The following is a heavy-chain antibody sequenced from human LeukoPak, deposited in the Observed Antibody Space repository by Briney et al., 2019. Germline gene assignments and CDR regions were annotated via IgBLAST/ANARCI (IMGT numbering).Heavy chain of an antibody. CDR3: ARGRTSIAARRATQNWFDP. D-gene: IGHD6-6*01. V-gene: IGHV1-8*03. Sequence: ASVKVSCKASGYTFTSYDINWVRQATGQGLEWMGWMNPNSGNTGYAQKFQGRVTITRNTSISTAYMELSSLRSEDTAVYYYARGRTSIAARRATQNWFDPWGQGTLVTVSS. CDR2: MNPNSGNT. CDR1: GYTFTSYD. J-gene: IGHJ5*02.